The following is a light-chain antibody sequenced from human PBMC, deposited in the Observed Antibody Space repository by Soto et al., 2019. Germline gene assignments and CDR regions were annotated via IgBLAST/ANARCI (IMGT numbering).Light chain of an antibody. Sequence: QSVLTQPPSVSATPGQKVTISCSGSSSNIGNNYVSWYQQLPRAAPILLIYDNSKRPSGIPDRFSGSKSGTSATLAITGLQTGDEADYYCGTWDSSLSAFVFGAGTKVTAL. CDR3: GTWDSSLSAFV. CDR2: DNS. J-gene: IGLJ1*01. V-gene: IGLV1-51*01. CDR1: SSNIGNNY.